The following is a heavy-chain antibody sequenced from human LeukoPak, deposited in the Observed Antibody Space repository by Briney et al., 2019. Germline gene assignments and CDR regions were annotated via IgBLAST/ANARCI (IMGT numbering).Heavy chain of an antibody. CDR2: IKQDGSER. Sequence: PGGSLRLSCAASGFTFTNYWMTWVRQAPGKGLEWVANIKQDGSERYYADSVKGRFTISRDNAKSSLYLQMNSLRAEDTAVYYCANSAAGDFWGQGTLVTVSS. J-gene: IGHJ4*02. D-gene: IGHD4-11*01. V-gene: IGHV3-7*01. CDR3: ANSAAGDF. CDR1: GFTFTNYW.